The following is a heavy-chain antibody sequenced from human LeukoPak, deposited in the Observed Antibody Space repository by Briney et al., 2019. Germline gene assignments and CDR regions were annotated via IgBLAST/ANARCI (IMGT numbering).Heavy chain of an antibody. CDR1: GFNFDSHT. Sequence: GGSLRLSCAASGFNFDSHTMTWVRQAPGKGLEWVSSIGGTGVSTYYADSVKGRFTISRDNSKNTLYLQMNSLRAEDTAVYYCYILTGYAPYLDYWGQGTLVTVSS. J-gene: IGHJ4*02. CDR2: IGGTGVST. V-gene: IGHV3-23*01. D-gene: IGHD3-9*01. CDR3: YILTGYAPYLDY.